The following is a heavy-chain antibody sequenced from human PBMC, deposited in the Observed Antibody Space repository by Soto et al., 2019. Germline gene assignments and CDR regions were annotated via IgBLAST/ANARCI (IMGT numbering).Heavy chain of an antibody. D-gene: IGHD1-26*01. CDR2: ISYDGSNK. J-gene: IGHJ3*02. V-gene: IGHV3-30*03. CDR1: GFTFSSYG. Sequence: QVQLVESGGGVVQPGRSLRLSCAASGFTFSSYGMHWVRQAPGKGLEWVAVISYDGSNKYYADSVKCRFTISRDNSKNTLYLQINSVRAEDTALYYCAIFTLVGNDAFDICCQGTMFTVSS. CDR3: AIFTLVGNDAFDI.